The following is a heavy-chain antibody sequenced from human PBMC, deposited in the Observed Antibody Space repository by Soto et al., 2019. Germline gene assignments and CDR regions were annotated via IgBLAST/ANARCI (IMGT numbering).Heavy chain of an antibody. CDR2: ISANGRNA. CDR3: AKEISRLGWLALGAPFNS. CDR1: GFTFSNYA. D-gene: IGHD4-17*01. V-gene: IGHV3-23*01. Sequence: EVHLLESGGDVVQPGRSLRLSCAASGFTFSNYAMNWIRQAPGKGLEWLSSISANGRNAYYADSVKGRFTITSDRSKKMLYLQLDNLRVENTAIYFCAKEISRLGWLALGAPFNSWGQRTMVTVSS. J-gene: IGHJ4*02.